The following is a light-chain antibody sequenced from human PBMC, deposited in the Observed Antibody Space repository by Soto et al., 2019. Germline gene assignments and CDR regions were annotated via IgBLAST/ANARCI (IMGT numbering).Light chain of an antibody. CDR1: TSNIGSNT. CDR3: AAWDESLKGWV. Sequence: QSVLAQPPSASGTPGQRVTISCSGSTSNIGSNTVSWYRQLPGTAPKVLMYGSDQRPSGVPDRFSGFTSGTSASLAMSGLQSEDEADYYCAAWDESLKGWVFGGGTKVTVL. J-gene: IGLJ3*02. V-gene: IGLV1-44*01. CDR2: GSD.